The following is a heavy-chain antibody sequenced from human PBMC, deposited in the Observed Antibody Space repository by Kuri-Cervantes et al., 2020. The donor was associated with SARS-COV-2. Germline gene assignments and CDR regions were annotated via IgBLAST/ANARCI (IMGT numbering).Heavy chain of an antibody. Sequence: SVKVSCKASGGTFSSYAISWVRQAPGQGLEWMGGIIPIFGTANYAQKFQGRVTITADESTSTAYMELSSLRSEDTAVYYCARDVGFGYSYDHSYGMDVWGQGTTVTVSS. V-gene: IGHV1-69*13. D-gene: IGHD5-18*01. CDR2: IIPIFGTA. CDR3: ARDVGFGYSYDHSYGMDV. CDR1: GGTFSSYA. J-gene: IGHJ6*02.